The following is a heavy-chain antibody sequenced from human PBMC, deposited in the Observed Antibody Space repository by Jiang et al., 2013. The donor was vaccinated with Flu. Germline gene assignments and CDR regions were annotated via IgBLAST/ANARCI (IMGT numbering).Heavy chain of an antibody. CDR2: ISSSSTTI. J-gene: IGHJ6*02. D-gene: IGHD4-11*01. CDR1: GFTFSTYA. V-gene: IGHV3-48*01. Sequence: VQLVESGGGLVQPGGSLRLSCVASGFTFSTYALNWVRQAPGKGLEWVSYISSSSTTIFYADSVKGRFTISRDNARNSLHLQMNSLRAEDTAVYYCALQPIFGVDGWGQGTTVHRLL. CDR3: ALQPIFGVDG.